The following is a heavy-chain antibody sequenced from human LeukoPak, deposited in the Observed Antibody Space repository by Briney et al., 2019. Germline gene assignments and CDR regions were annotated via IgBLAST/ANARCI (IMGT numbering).Heavy chain of an antibody. CDR2: INHSGST. J-gene: IGHJ4*02. CDR1: GGSFSGYY. Sequence: SETLSLTCAVYGGSFSGYYWSWIRQPPGKGLEWIGEINHSGSTSYNPSLKSRVTISVDTSKNQFSLKLSSVTAADTAVYYCARGFKGRSVGYYDSSGYKGNFDYWGQGTLVTVSS. D-gene: IGHD3-22*01. CDR3: ARGFKGRSVGYYDSSGYKGNFDY. V-gene: IGHV4-34*01.